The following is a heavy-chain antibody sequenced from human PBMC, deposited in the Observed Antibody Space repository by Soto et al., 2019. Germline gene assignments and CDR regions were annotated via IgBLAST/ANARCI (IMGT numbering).Heavy chain of an antibody. V-gene: IGHV2-70*01. CDR1: GFSLSISGMC. D-gene: IGHD3-22*01. CDR3: ARVFLGYDSSGYYFYYFDY. CDR2: IDWDDDK. Sequence: SGPTLVNPTQTLTLTCTFSGFSLSISGMCVSWIRQPPGKALEWLALIDWDDDKYYSTSLKTRLTISKDTSKKQVVLRMTNMDPVDTATYYCARVFLGYDSSGYYFYYFDYWGQGTLVTVSS. J-gene: IGHJ4*02.